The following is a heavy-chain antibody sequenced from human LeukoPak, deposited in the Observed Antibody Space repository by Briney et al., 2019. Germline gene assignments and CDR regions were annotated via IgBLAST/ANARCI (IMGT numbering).Heavy chain of an antibody. Sequence: SVKVSCKASGFTFTSSVVQWVRQARGQRLEWIGWIVVGSGNTNYAQKFQERVTITGDMSTSTAYMELSSLRFEDTAVYYCAADRAGSYLRFVYWGQGTLVTVSS. CDR3: AADRAGSYLRFVY. V-gene: IGHV1-58*01. CDR2: IVVGSGNT. D-gene: IGHD3-10*01. J-gene: IGHJ4*02. CDR1: GFTFTSSV.